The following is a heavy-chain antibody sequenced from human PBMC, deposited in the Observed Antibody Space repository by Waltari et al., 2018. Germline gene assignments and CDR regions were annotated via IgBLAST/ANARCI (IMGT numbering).Heavy chain of an antibody. D-gene: IGHD3-22*01. V-gene: IGHV3-23*04. J-gene: IGHJ4*02. Sequence: EVQLVESGGGLVQPGGSLRLSCAASGFTFSSYAMSWVRQAPGKGLEWVSAISGSGGSTYYADSVKGRFTISRDNSKNTLYLQMNSLRAEDTAVYYCAKIGDSSGYYQPNFDYWGQGTLVTVSS. CDR2: ISGSGGST. CDR1: GFTFSSYA. CDR3: AKIGDSSGYYQPNFDY.